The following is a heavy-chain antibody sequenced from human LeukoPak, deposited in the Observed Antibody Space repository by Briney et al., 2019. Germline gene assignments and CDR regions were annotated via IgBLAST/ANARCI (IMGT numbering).Heavy chain of an antibody. Sequence: SETLSLTCTVSVDSLSRYYWSWIRQPPGKGLEWIGYIYYSGSTNYNPSLKSRVTLSVDTTKNQFSLKKSSASAANTPVYICARVGSGGFGVFDYWGQGTLVTVSS. D-gene: IGHD3-10*01. CDR3: ARVGSGGFGVFDY. CDR1: VDSLSRYY. V-gene: IGHV4-59*01. CDR2: IYYSGST. J-gene: IGHJ4*02.